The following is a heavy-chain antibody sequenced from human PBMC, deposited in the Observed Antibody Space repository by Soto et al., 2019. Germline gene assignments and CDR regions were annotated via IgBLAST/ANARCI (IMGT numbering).Heavy chain of an antibody. Sequence: QVQLVQSGAEVKKPGSSVKVSCKASGGTFSSYAISWVRQAPGQGLEWMGGIIPIFGTANYAQKFQGRVTITADKSTSTAYMELSSLRSEDTAVYYCARSLYGDYVLNYYYAMDVWGQGTTVTVSS. V-gene: IGHV1-69*06. D-gene: IGHD4-17*01. J-gene: IGHJ6*02. CDR2: IIPIFGTA. CDR1: GGTFSSYA. CDR3: ARSLYGDYVLNYYYAMDV.